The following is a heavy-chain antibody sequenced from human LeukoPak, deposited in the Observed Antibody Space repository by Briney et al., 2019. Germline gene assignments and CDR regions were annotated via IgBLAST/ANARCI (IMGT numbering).Heavy chain of an antibody. J-gene: IGHJ4*02. Sequence: GGSLRLSCAASGFTFSSYWMHWVRHAPGKGLVWVSRINSDGSSTSYADSVKGRFTISRDNAKNTLYLQMNSLRAEDTAVYYCARADPTSGASIDYWGQGTLVTVSS. CDR3: ARADPTSGASIDY. V-gene: IGHV3-74*01. D-gene: IGHD3-10*01. CDR2: INSDGSST. CDR1: GFTFSSYW.